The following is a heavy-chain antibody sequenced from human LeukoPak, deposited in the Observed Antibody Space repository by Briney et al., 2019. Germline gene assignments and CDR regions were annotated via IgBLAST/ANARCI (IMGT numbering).Heavy chain of an antibody. CDR1: GFTFSNYG. Sequence: GGSLRLSCAASGFTFSNYGMYWVRQAPGKGLEWVAFIRYDGNNKYYADSVKGRFTISRDNSKNTLYLQMYSVSTEDTAVYYYAKDWALQRNYYYYMDVWGKGTTVTISS. CDR3: AKDWALQRNYYYYMDV. V-gene: IGHV3-30*02. D-gene: IGHD1-1*01. J-gene: IGHJ6*03. CDR2: IRYDGNNK.